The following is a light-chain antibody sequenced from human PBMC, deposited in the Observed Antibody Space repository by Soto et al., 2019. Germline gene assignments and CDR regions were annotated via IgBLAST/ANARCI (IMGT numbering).Light chain of an antibody. CDR1: QSVSGW. CDR3: QQYNSYSPWT. J-gene: IGKJ1*01. CDR2: GAS. Sequence: DIQMTQSPSTLSASVGDTVTVTCRASQSVSGWLAWYQQKPGEAPKLLIYGASSLESGVPSRFSGSGSGTEFTLTISSLQPDDFATYYCQQYNSYSPWTFGQGTKVDIK. V-gene: IGKV1-5*01.